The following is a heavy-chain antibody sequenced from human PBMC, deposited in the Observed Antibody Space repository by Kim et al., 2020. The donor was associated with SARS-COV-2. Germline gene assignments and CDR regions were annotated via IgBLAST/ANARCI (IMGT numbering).Heavy chain of an antibody. CDR2: INTGSVYI. D-gene: IGHD2-15*01. Sequence: GGSLRLSCAASRFTFSSYTMSWVRQAPGKGLEWVSSINTGSVYIYYADSVRGRFTISRDNAKNSLYLQMNSLRAEDTAVYYCVRGRFVSGGSCYFDNWGQGTLVTVSS. V-gene: IGHV3-21*01. CDR1: RFTFSSYT. J-gene: IGHJ4*02. CDR3: VRGRFVSGGSCYFDN.